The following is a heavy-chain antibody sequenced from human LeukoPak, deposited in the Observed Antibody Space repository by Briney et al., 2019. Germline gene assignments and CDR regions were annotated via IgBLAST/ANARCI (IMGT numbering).Heavy chain of an antibody. CDR1: GYTLTGYY. J-gene: IGHJ4*02. Sequence: ASVKVSCKASGYTLTGYYMHWVRQAPGQGLEWVGWINPNNGGTNYAQKFLGRVTLTRDTSISTAYMELSRLTSDDTAVYFCARVDRYQPLLNLDYWGQGTLVTVSS. CDR3: ARVDRYQPLLNLDY. CDR2: INPNNGGT. D-gene: IGHD2-2*01. V-gene: IGHV1-2*02.